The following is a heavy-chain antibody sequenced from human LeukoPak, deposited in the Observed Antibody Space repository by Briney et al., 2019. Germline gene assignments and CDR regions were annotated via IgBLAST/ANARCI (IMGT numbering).Heavy chain of an antibody. CDR1: GYTLTELS. V-gene: IGHV1-24*01. CDR2: FDPEDGET. Sequence: ASVKVSCKVSGYTLTELSMHWVRQAPGKGLEWMGGFDPEDGETIYAQKFQGRVTMTEDTSTDTAYMELSSLRSEDTAVYYCARDFDAYDSSGYGWFDPWGQGTLVTVSS. D-gene: IGHD3-22*01. J-gene: IGHJ5*02. CDR3: ARDFDAYDSSGYGWFDP.